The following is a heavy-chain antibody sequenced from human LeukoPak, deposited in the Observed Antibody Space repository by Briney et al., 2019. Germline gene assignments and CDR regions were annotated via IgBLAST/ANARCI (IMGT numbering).Heavy chain of an antibody. J-gene: IGHJ4*02. CDR3: ARSHYDSSGYYDY. D-gene: IGHD3-22*01. CDR1: GFTFSSYA. Sequence: PGGSLRLSCAASGFTFSSYAMSWVRQAPGKGLEWVSAISGSGGSTYYADSVKGRFTISRDNSKNTLYLEMNSLRAEDTAVYYCARSHYDSSGYYDYWGQGALVTVSS. CDR2: ISGSGGST. V-gene: IGHV3-23*01.